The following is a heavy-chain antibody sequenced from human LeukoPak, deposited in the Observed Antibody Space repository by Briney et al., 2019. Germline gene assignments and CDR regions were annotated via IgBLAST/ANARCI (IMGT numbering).Heavy chain of an antibody. CDR2: ICANDGNT. J-gene: IGHJ4*02. V-gene: IGHV3-23*01. D-gene: IGHD2-15*01. Sequence: GGSLRLSCAASGFTFSSSAMSWVRQAPGKGLEWVSVICANDGNTYYADAVKGRFTISRDNSKDTLYLQMDSLRAEDTAVYYCAKGSGSSCYSPCDYWGQGILVTVSS. CDR1: GFTFSSSA. CDR3: AKGSGSSCYSPCDY.